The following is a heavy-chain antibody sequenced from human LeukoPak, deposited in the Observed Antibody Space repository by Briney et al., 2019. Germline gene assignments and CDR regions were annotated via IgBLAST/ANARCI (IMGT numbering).Heavy chain of an antibody. Sequence: SETLSLTCTVSGYSISDGNYWGWIRQPPGKGLEWIGSIFHTGSTYDNPSLRSRVTISVDTSKNQFSLKLSSVTAADTAVYYCARHRDDFQNYFDYWGQGTLVTVSS. CDR3: ARHRDDFQNYFDY. J-gene: IGHJ4*02. CDR1: GYSISDGNY. D-gene: IGHD2/OR15-2a*01. CDR2: IFHTGST. V-gene: IGHV4-38-2*02.